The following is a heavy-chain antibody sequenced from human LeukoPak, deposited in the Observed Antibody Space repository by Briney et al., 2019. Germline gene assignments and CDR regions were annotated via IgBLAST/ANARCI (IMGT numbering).Heavy chain of an antibody. J-gene: IGHJ4*02. Sequence: GASVKVSCKASGYTFTSYGISWVRQAPGQGLEWMGWISAYNGNTNYAQKLQGRVTMTTDTSTSTAYMELRSLRSDDTAVYYCARDSDSLDSNSFYFYFDYWGQGTLVTVSS. V-gene: IGHV1-18*01. CDR2: ISAYNGNT. CDR1: GYTFTSYG. CDR3: ARDSDSLDSNSFYFYFDY. D-gene: IGHD6-13*01.